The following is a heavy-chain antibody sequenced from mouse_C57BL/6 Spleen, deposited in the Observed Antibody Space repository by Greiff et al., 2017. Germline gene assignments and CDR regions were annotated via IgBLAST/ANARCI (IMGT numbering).Heavy chain of an antibody. CDR2: IYPGSGST. D-gene: IGHD1-1*01. J-gene: IGHJ1*03. Sequence: VQLQQSGAELVKPGASVKMSCKASGYTFTSYWITWVKQRPGQGLEWIGDIYPGSGSTNYNEKFKSKATLTVDTSSSTAYMQLSSLTSEDSAVYYCARRHYGSSLRYWYFDVWGTGTTVTVSS. V-gene: IGHV1-55*01. CDR3: ARRHYGSSLRYWYFDV. CDR1: GYTFTSYW.